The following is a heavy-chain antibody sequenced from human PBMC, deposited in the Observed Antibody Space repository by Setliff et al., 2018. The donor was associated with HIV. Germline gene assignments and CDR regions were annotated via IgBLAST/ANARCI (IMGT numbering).Heavy chain of an antibody. J-gene: IGHJ3*02. CDR2: IRNDGSNK. CDR3: ARSHYDSRGYYYRGDAFDI. Sequence: GGSLRLSCAASGFTFNTYAMHWVRQAPGKGLEWVAFIRNDGSNKYYADSVKGRFTISRDNAKNSLYLQMNSLRAEDTAVYYCARSHYDSRGYYYRGDAFDIWGLGTMVTVSS. CDR1: GFTFNTYA. V-gene: IGHV3-30*02. D-gene: IGHD3-22*01.